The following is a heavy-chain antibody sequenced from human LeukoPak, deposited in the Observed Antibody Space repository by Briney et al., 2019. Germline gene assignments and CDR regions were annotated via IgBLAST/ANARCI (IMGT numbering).Heavy chain of an antibody. CDR1: GYTFTGYY. CDR2: IIPIFGTA. D-gene: IGHD5-24*01. Sequence: SEKVSCKASGYTFTGYYMHWVRQAPGQGLEWMGGIIPIFGTANYAQKFQGRVTITADESTSTAYMELSSLRSEDTAVYYCARPTGMATVTWGQGTLVTVSS. CDR3: ARPTGMATVT. J-gene: IGHJ5*02. V-gene: IGHV1-69*13.